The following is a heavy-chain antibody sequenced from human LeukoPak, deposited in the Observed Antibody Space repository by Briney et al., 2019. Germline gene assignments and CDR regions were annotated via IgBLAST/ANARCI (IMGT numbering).Heavy chain of an antibody. D-gene: IGHD3-9*01. CDR3: ARAILSDPKYYGMDV. CDR2: VNWNADST. Sequence: GGSLRLSCAASGFKFSDYGMSWVRQAPGKGLEWVSGVNWNADSTGYADSVKGRFTISKDNAKNSLFLQMNSLRAEDTAMYYCARAILSDPKYYGMDVWGQGTTVTVSS. V-gene: IGHV3-20*04. CDR1: GFKFSDYG. J-gene: IGHJ6*02.